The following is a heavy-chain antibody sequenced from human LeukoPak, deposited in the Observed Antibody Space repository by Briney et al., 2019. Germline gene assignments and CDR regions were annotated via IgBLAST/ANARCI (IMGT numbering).Heavy chain of an antibody. J-gene: IGHJ4*02. CDR1: GFTFSSYG. CDR2: ISYDGSNK. V-gene: IGHV3-30*19. Sequence: PGGSLRLSCAASGFTFSSYGMHWVRQAPGKGLEWVAVISYDGSNKYYADSVKGRFTISRDNSKNTLYLQMNSLRAEDTAVYYCARVEAYYDSSGNFDYWGQGTLVTVSS. D-gene: IGHD3-22*01. CDR3: ARVEAYYDSSGNFDY.